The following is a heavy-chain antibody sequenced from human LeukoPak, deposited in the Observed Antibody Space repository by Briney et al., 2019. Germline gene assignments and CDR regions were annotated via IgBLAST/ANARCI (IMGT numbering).Heavy chain of an antibody. J-gene: IGHJ4*02. D-gene: IGHD6-19*01. V-gene: IGHV3-30*04. Sequence: PGGAPRLSCAASGFPITNYAMKWVRQAPGKGVGGVAVISYDGSDKSYADSVKGRFTISRDNSKNTLYLQMNSLRPEDTAVFYCAKGYSSGWYVFDYWGQGTLVTVSS. CDR2: ISYDGSDK. CDR1: GFPITNYA. CDR3: AKGYSSGWYVFDY.